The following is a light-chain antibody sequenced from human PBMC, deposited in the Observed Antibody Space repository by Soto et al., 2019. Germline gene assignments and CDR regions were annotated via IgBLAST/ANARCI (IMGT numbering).Light chain of an antibody. CDR2: DVS. CDR1: SSDVGGYNY. J-gene: IGLJ2*01. CDR3: SSYTSSTTLV. Sequence: QSALTQPASVSGSPGQSITISCTGTSSDVGGYNYVSWYQQHPGKAPKLMIYDVSTRPSGVSNRFSGSKSGNTASLIISGLQAEDEADYYCSSYTSSTTLVFGGGTKVTVL. V-gene: IGLV2-14*01.